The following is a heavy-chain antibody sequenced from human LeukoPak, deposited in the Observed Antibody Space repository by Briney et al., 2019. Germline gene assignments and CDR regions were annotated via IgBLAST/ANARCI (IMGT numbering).Heavy chain of an antibody. D-gene: IGHD2-2*01. V-gene: IGHV3-74*01. Sequence: GGSLRLSCAASGFTFSNYWMHWVRQAPGKGLVWVSRINSDGSSTSYADSVKGRFTISRHNAKNTLYLQMNSLRAEDTAVYYCARGSYQVLYFDYWGQGTLVTVSS. CDR1: GFTFSNYW. CDR2: INSDGSST. CDR3: ARGSYQVLYFDY. J-gene: IGHJ4*02.